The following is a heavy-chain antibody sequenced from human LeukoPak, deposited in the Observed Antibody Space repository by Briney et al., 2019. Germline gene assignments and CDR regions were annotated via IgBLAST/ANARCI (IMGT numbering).Heavy chain of an antibody. CDR3: ARLFVVVTAMTFDY. Sequence: SETLSLTCTVSGGSISSSSYYWGWIRQPPGKGLEWIGSIYYSGSTYYNSSLKSRVTISVDTSKNQFSLKLSSVTAADTAVYYCARLFVVVTAMTFDYWGQGTLVTVSS. J-gene: IGHJ4*02. D-gene: IGHD2-21*02. V-gene: IGHV4-39*01. CDR2: IYYSGST. CDR1: GGSISSSSYY.